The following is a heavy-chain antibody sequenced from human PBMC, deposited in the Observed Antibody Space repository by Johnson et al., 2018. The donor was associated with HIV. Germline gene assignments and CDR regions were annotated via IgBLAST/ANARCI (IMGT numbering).Heavy chain of an antibody. J-gene: IGHJ3*02. Sequence: VQLVESGGGLVKPGGSLRLSCVASGFTFTNAWMSWVRQAPGKGLEWVGRIKSRSDGGATDHAAPVKGRFTISRDDSKNTLYLQMNSLKVEDTAVYYCTTDGLWFGDPSFDIWGQGTVVTVSS. D-gene: IGHD3-10*01. CDR3: TTDGLWFGDPSFDI. V-gene: IGHV3-15*01. CDR1: GFTFTNAW. CDR2: IKSRSDGGAT.